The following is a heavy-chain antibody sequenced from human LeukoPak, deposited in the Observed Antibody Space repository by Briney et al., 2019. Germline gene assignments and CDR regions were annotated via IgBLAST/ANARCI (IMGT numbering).Heavy chain of an antibody. J-gene: IGHJ4*02. CDR2: IYDSGST. Sequence: SETLSLTCTVSGGSISGYYWSWIRQPPGKGLEWIAHIYDSGSTNYNPSLRSRVTISVDTSKNQFSLKLSSVTAADTAVYYCARDQSGSYGIDYWGQGTQVTVSS. CDR3: ARDQSGSYGIDY. V-gene: IGHV4-59*01. CDR1: GGSISGYY. D-gene: IGHD1-26*01.